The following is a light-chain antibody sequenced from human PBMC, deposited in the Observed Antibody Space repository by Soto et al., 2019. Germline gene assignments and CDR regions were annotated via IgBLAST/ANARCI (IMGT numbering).Light chain of an antibody. CDR1: QSVSSD. CDR3: QHYNNWPRT. J-gene: IGKJ1*01. Sequence: IVMTQSPATLSVSPGERATLSCRASQSVSSDLAWYQQKPGQAPRLLIYVASTRATGIPARFSGSGSGTEFTLTINSLQSEDFAVYFCQHYNNWPRTFGQGTKVDIK. V-gene: IGKV3-15*01. CDR2: VAS.